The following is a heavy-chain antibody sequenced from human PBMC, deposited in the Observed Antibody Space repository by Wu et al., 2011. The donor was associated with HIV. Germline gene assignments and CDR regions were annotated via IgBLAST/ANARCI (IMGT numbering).Heavy chain of an antibody. CDR2: IIPIFGTA. CDR3: ARATRTAMPSGAPSNAFDI. Sequence: QVQLVQSWAEVKKPGSSVKVSCKASGGAFSSYGISWVRQAPGQGLEWMARIIPIFGTANYAQKFQGRVTITADESTSTAYMELSSLRSEDTAVYYCARATRTAMPSGAPSNAFDIWGQGTVVTVSS. D-gene: IGHD2-8*02. J-gene: IGHJ3*02. V-gene: IGHV1-69*18. CDR1: GGAFSSYG.